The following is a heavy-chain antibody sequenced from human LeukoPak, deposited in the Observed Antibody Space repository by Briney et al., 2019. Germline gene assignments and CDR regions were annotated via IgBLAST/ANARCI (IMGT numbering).Heavy chain of an antibody. CDR2: MNPNSGNT. CDR1: GYTFTSYD. Sequence: ASVKVSCKASGYTFTSYDINWVRHATGQGLEWMGWMNPNSGNTGYAQKFQGRVTITRNTSISTAYMELSSLRSEDTAVYYRARGLVGATYYYYYYMDVWGKGTTVTVSS. V-gene: IGHV1-8*03. D-gene: IGHD1-26*01. CDR3: ARGLVGATYYYYYYMDV. J-gene: IGHJ6*03.